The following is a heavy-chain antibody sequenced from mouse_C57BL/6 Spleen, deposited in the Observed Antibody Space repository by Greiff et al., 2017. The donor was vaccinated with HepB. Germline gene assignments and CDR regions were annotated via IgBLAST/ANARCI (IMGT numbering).Heavy chain of an antibody. D-gene: IGHD1-1*01. V-gene: IGHV5-12*01. CDR3: ARLYGSSYDWYFDV. CDR2: ISNGGGST. J-gene: IGHJ1*03. Sequence: EVQLVESGGGLVQPGGSLKLSCAASGFTFSDYYMYWVRQTPEKRLEWVAYISNGGGSTYYPDTVKGRFTISRDNAKNTLYLQMSRLKSEDTAMYYCARLYGSSYDWYFDVWGTGTTVTVSS. CDR1: GFTFSDYY.